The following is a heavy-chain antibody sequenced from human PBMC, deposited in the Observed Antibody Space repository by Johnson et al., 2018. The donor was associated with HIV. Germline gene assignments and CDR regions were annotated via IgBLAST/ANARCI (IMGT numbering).Heavy chain of an antibody. D-gene: IGHD3-10*01. J-gene: IGHJ3*02. CDR3: ARGPTRFAAFDI. CDR1: GFTFSDYY. V-gene: IGHV3-11*01. Sequence: QVQLMESGGGLVKPGGSLRLSCAASGFTFSDYYMNWVRQAQGKGLEWLSYISSSGSLTYYADSVEGRFTIYRDSAKNSLYLQMNSLRAEDTAVYYCARGPTRFAAFDIWGQGTMVTVSS. CDR2: ISSSGSLT.